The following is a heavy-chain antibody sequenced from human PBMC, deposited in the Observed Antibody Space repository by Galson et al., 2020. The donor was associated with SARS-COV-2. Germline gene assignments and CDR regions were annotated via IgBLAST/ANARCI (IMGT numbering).Heavy chain of an antibody. V-gene: IGHV2-26*01. D-gene: IGHD2-15*01. CDR2: IFSNDEK. CDR3: ARIFVDCSGGSCYLLLDY. Sequence: SGPTLVKPTETLTLTCTVSGFSLSNARMGVSWIRQPPGKALEWLAHIFSNDEKSYSTSLKSRLTISKDTSKSQVVLTMTNMDPVDTATYYCARIFVDCSGGSCYLLLDYWGQGTLVTVSS. CDR1: GFSLSNARMG. J-gene: IGHJ4*02.